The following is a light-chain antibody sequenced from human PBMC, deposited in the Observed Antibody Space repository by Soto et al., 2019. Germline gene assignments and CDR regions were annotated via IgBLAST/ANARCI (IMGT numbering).Light chain of an antibody. Sequence: QSALTQPPSVSGSPGQSVTISCTGSSSDVGGYNYVSWYQQHPGKAPILIIYEVTKRPSGVPDHFSGSKSGNTASLTVSGLQADDEADYYCSSYGGSNHVVFGGGTKLTVL. CDR1: SSDVGGYNY. CDR3: SSYGGSNHVV. CDR2: EVT. J-gene: IGLJ2*01. V-gene: IGLV2-8*01.